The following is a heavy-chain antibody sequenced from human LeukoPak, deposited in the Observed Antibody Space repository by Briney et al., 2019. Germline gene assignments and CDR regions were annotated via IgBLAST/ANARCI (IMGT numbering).Heavy chain of an antibody. CDR3: AKNPFVGYGSDYFDD. J-gene: IGHJ4*02. Sequence: PGGSLRLSCAASGFTFSSYARSWVRQAPGKGLEWVSAISGSGGNTYYADSVEGRFTISRDNSKNTLYLPMDSLRAADTAVYYCAKNPFVGYGSDYFDDWGQGTLVTVSS. D-gene: IGHD3-10*01. CDR1: GFTFSSYA. V-gene: IGHV3-23*01. CDR2: ISGSGGNT.